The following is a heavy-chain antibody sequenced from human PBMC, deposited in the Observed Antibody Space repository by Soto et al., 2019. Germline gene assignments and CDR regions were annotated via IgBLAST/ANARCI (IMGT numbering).Heavy chain of an antibody. V-gene: IGHV3-23*01. Sequence: GGSLRLSCAASGFTFSSYAMSWVRQAPGKGLEWVSAISGSGGSTYYADSVKGRFTISRDNSKNTLYLQMNSLRAEDTAVYYCAKQELVYAMTIIPFDYWGQGTLVTVSS. CDR3: AKQELVYAMTIIPFDY. CDR2: ISGSGGST. J-gene: IGHJ4*02. D-gene: IGHD2-8*01. CDR1: GFTFSSYA.